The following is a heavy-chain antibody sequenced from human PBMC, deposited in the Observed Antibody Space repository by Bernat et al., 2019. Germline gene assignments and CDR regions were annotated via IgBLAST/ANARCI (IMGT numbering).Heavy chain of an antibody. CDR3: ARALKVGQWLGN. CDR2: IWYDGSNK. J-gene: IGHJ4*02. V-gene: IGHV3-33*01. D-gene: IGHD6-19*01. CDR1: GFTFRSYG. Sequence: GGAGGGVVQAGRSGRLACAAAGFTFRSYGMHWVRQAPGKGLEWVAVIWYDGSNKYYADSVKGRFTISRDNSKNTLYLQMNSLRAEDTAVYYCARALKVGQWLGNWGQGTLVTVSS.